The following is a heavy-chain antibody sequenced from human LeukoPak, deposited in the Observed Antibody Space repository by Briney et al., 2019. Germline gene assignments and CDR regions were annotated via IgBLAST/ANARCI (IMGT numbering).Heavy chain of an antibody. J-gene: IGHJ4*02. CDR3: AKDRWENYGSGSTFDY. Sequence: GGSLRLSCAASGFTFSSYAMSWVRQAPGKGLEWVSAISGSGGSTYYADSVKGRFTISRDNSKNTLYLQMNSLRAEDTAVYYCAKDRWENYGSGSTFDYWGQGTLVTVSS. CDR1: GFTFSSYA. V-gene: IGHV3-23*01. D-gene: IGHD3-10*01. CDR2: ISGSGGST.